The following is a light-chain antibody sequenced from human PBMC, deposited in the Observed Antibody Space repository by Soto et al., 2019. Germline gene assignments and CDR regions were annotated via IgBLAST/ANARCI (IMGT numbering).Light chain of an antibody. J-gene: IGKJ1*01. V-gene: IGKV3-20*01. CDR2: DAS. Sequence: EIVLTQSPATVSLSPGERVTXTCRASQSVSSYLAWYQQKPGQAPTLLIYDASNSSTGIPPTFSGSGSGTDFTLTISRLEPEDFAVYYCQQYGSSPRWTFGQGSKVDIK. CDR1: QSVSSY. CDR3: QQYGSSPRWT.